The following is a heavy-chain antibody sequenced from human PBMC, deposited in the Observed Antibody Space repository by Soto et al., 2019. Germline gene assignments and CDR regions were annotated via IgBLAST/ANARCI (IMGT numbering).Heavy chain of an antibody. CDR1: GFTFSSYG. J-gene: IGHJ6*01. D-gene: IGHD6-13*01. V-gene: IGHV3-30*18. Sequence: QVQLVESGGGVVQPGRSLRLSCAASGFTFSSYGMHWVRQAPGKGLEWVAVISYDGSNKYYADSVKGRFTISRDNSKNTLYLQMNSLRAEDTAVYYCANPGYSSSWYWRYGMDVW. CDR2: ISYDGSNK. CDR3: ANPGYSSSWYWRYGMDV.